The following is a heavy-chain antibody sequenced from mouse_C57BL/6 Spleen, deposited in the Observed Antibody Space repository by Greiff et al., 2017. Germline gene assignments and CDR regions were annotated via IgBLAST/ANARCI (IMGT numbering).Heavy chain of an antibody. CDR2: ISAGGSYT. CDR1: GFTFSSYA. J-gene: IGHJ2*01. CDR3: ARVPIYYDYGYFDY. Sequence: EVHLVESGGGLVKPGGSLKLSCAASGFTFSSYAMSWVRQTPETRLEWVATISAGGSYTYYPDNVKGRFTLSRDNAKNNLYLQMSHLKSEDTAMYYCARVPIYYDYGYFDYWGQGTTLTVSS. D-gene: IGHD2-4*01. V-gene: IGHV5-4*01.